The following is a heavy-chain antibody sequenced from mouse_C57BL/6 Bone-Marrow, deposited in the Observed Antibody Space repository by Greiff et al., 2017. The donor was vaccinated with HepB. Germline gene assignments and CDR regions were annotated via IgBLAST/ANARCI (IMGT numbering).Heavy chain of an antibody. Sequence: QQSCKASGYTFTSYWMDWVKQRPGQGLEWIGNLYPSDSETHYNQKFKDKATLTVDKSSSTAYMQLSSLTSEDSAVYYCARSDGSSHFDYWGQGTTLTVSS. V-gene: IGHV1-61*01. D-gene: IGHD1-1*01. J-gene: IGHJ2*01. CDR1: GYTFTSYW. CDR2: LYPSDSET. CDR3: ARSDGSSHFDY.